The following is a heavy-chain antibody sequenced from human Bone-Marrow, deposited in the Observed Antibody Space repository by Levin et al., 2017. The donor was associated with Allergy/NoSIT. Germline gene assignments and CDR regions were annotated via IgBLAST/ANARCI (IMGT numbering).Heavy chain of an antibody. CDR3: AREGTPQSWDY. V-gene: IGHV4-38-2*02. J-gene: IGHJ4*01. CDR2: IDQSGDT. CDR1: NYSISSGFH. Sequence: PSETLSLTCAVSNYSISSGFHWGWIRQPPGKGLEWIGSIDQSGDTYYNPSLKSRATISVDTSKNLFSLKLSSVTAADTAVYYCAREGTPQSWDYWGQGTLVTVSS. D-gene: IGHD1-14*01.